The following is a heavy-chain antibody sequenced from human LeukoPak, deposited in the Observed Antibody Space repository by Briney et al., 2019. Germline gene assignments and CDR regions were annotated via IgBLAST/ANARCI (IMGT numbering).Heavy chain of an antibody. CDR1: GFTFSSYA. CDR2: LYSGGST. Sequence: PGGSLRLSCAASGFTFSSYAMSWVRQAPGKGLEWVSVLYSGGSTNYADSVKGRFSISRDSSKNTVYLQMNSLRAEDTAVFYCARGQTVTGAGTRAFDIWGQGTVVTVSS. CDR3: ARGQTVTGAGTRAFDI. V-gene: IGHV3-66*01. D-gene: IGHD6-13*01. J-gene: IGHJ3*02.